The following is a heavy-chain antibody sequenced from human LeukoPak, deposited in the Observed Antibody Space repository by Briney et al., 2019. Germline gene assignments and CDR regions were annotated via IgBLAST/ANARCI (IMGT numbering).Heavy chain of an antibody. Sequence: SETLSLTCTVSGGSISSSSYYWGWIRQPPGKGLEWIGSIYYSGSTYYNPSLKSRVTISVDTSKNQFSLKLSSVTAADTAVYYCARQGLAGTAPPVDYRGQGTLVTVSS. CDR3: ARQGLAGTAPPVDY. D-gene: IGHD1-1*01. CDR2: IYYSGST. CDR1: GGSISSSSYY. J-gene: IGHJ4*02. V-gene: IGHV4-39*07.